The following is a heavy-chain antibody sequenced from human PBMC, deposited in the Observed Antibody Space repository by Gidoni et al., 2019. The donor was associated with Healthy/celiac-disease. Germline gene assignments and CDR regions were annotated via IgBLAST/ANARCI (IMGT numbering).Heavy chain of an antibody. V-gene: IGHV3-30*01. CDR1: GFTFSSYA. CDR3: AKSRAGYYYGSGLGY. J-gene: IGHJ4*02. Sequence: QVQLVESGGGVVQPGRSLRLSCAASGFTFSSYAMHWVRQAPGKGLEWVAVISYDGSNKYYADSVKGRFTISRDNSKNTLYLQMNSLRAEDTAVYYCAKSRAGYYYGSGLGYWGQGTLVTVSS. D-gene: IGHD3-10*01. CDR2: ISYDGSNK.